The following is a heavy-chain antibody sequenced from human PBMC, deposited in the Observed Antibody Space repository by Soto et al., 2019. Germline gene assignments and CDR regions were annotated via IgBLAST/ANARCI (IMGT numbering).Heavy chain of an antibody. Sequence: QVQLVQSGAEVKKPGASVKVSCKASGYTFTSYAMHWVRQAPGQRLEWMGWINAGNGNTKYSQKFQGRVTITRDTSASTAYMELSSLRSEDTAVYYCPRYSGSWYAFDIWGQRTMVTVSS. D-gene: IGHD6-19*01. CDR1: GYTFTSYA. J-gene: IGHJ3*02. CDR2: INAGNGNT. V-gene: IGHV1-3*01. CDR3: PRYSGSWYAFDI.